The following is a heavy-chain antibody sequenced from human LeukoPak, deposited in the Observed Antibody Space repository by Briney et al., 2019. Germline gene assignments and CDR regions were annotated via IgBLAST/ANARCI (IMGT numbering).Heavy chain of an antibody. Sequence: PGGSLRLSCAASGFTFDDYAMHWVRHAPGKGLEWVSGISWNSGSIGYADSVKGRFTISRDNAKNSLYLQMNSLRAEDTALYYCAKEAVNYYYYYGMDVWGQGTTVTVSS. V-gene: IGHV3-9*01. CDR1: GFTFDDYA. CDR3: AKEAVNYYYYYGMDV. CDR2: ISWNSGSI. J-gene: IGHJ6*02. D-gene: IGHD4-17*01.